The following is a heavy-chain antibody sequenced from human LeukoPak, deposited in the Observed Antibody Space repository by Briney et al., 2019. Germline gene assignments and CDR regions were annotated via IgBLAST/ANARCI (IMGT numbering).Heavy chain of an antibody. CDR3: TTGNYPGSFDY. CDR1: GFTFSNAW. J-gene: IGHJ4*02. D-gene: IGHD1-7*01. V-gene: IGHV3-15*01. Sequence: PGGSLRLSCAASGFTFSNAWMSWVRQAPGKGREWVGRIKSKTDGGTTDYAAPVKGRFTISRDDSKNTLYLQMNSLKTEHTAVYYCTTGNYPGSFDYWGQGTLVTVSS. CDR2: IKSKTDGGTT.